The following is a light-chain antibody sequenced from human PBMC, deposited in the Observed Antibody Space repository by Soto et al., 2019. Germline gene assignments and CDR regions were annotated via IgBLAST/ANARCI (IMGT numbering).Light chain of an antibody. CDR2: EVS. CDR3: NSYTNSDTPVL. CDR1: SSDVGAHNY. J-gene: IGLJ2*01. Sequence: QSALTQPASVSGSPGQSITISCTGTSSDVGAHNYVSWYQQHPGKAPKLIMYEVSNRPSGVSNRFSGSKSVNTASLTISGLQAEYEADYYCNSYTNSDTPVLFGGGTKLTVL. V-gene: IGLV2-14*01.